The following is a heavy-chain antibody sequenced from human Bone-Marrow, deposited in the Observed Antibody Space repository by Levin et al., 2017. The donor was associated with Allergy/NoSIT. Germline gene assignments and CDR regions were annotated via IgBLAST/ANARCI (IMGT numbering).Heavy chain of an antibody. D-gene: IGHD5-18*01. CDR2: INHSGST. Sequence: SETLSLTCAVYGGSFSGYYWSWIRQPPGKGLEWIGEINHSGSTNYNPSLKSRVTISVDTSKNQFSLKLSSVTAADTAVYYCARGRRGYSYGHSSLFGYWGQGTLVTVSS. J-gene: IGHJ4*02. CDR3: ARGRRGYSYGHSSLFGY. CDR1: GGSFSGYY. V-gene: IGHV4-34*01.